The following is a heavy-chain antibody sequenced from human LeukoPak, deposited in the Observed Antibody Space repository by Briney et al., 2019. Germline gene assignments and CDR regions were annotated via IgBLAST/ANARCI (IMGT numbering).Heavy chain of an antibody. Sequence: GGSLRLSCAASGFTFSSYWMSWVRQAPGKGLEWVANIKQDGSEKYYVDSVKGRFTISRDNAKNSLYLQMNSLRAEDTAVYYCAKVATVTPYYFDYWGQGTLVTVSS. CDR2: IKQDGSEK. CDR1: GFTFSSYW. CDR3: AKVATVTPYYFDY. V-gene: IGHV3-7*03. J-gene: IGHJ4*02. D-gene: IGHD4-17*01.